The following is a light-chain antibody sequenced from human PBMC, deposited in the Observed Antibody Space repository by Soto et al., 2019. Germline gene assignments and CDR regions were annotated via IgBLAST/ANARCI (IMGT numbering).Light chain of an antibody. V-gene: IGKV1-5*01. CDR3: QQYGNLWT. Sequence: DIQMTQSPSTLSASVGDRVTITCRASQSVSRWLAWYRQKPGKAPKLLIYDASSLESGVPLRFSGSGSGTEFSLTISSLQADDSATYYCQQYGNLWTFAQGTKVEIK. CDR2: DAS. CDR1: QSVSRW. J-gene: IGKJ1*01.